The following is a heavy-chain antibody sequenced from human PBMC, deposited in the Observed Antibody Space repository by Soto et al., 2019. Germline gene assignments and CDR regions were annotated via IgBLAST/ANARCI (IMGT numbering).Heavy chain of an antibody. D-gene: IGHD1-1*01. Sequence: SGPTQVNPTQTLTLAYTFSVFSLSTSGMCVSWIRQPPGKALEWLALIDWDDDKYYSTSLKTRLTISKDTSKNQVVLTMTNMDPVDTATYYCARISRTLNNAFDIWGQGTMVTVSS. CDR3: ARISRTLNNAFDI. J-gene: IGHJ3*02. CDR1: VFSLSTSGMC. V-gene: IGHV2-70*01. CDR2: IDWDDDK.